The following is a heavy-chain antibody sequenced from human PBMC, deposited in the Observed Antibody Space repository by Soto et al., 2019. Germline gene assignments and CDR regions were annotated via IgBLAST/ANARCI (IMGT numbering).Heavy chain of an antibody. CDR3: ARSDGDYGYYYYYGMDV. CDR2: INSDGSST. V-gene: IGHV3-74*01. J-gene: IGHJ6*02. D-gene: IGHD4-17*01. Sequence: EVQLVESGGGLVQPGGSLRLSCAASGFTFSSYWMHWVRQAPGKGLVWVSRINSDGSSTSYADSVKGRFTISRDNAKNTLYLQMNSLRAEDTAVYYCARSDGDYGYYYYYGMDVWGQGTTVTVSS. CDR1: GFTFSSYW.